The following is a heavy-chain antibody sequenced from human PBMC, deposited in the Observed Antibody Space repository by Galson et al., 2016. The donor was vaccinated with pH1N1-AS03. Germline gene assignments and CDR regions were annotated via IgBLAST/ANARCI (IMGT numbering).Heavy chain of an antibody. V-gene: IGHV3-30*07. CDR2: ISYDGSKK. Sequence: SCAASGFTFSTCAMHWVRQAPGKGLGWVAAISYDGSKKYYPDSVKGRFTISRDNSKNTVSLQMNNLRAEDTAVYYCARVEYSSSPRPGAFDLWGQGTMVTVSS. J-gene: IGHJ3*01. CDR3: ARVEYSSSPRPGAFDL. CDR1: GFTFSTCA. D-gene: IGHD6-6*01.